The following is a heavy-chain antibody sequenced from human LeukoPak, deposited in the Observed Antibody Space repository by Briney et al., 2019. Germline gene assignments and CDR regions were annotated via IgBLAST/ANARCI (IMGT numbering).Heavy chain of an antibody. CDR2: ISGSGGST. CDR1: GFTFSSYA. J-gene: IGHJ3*02. D-gene: IGHD6-19*01. CDR3: VRSRESGWFDGFDS. Sequence: PGGSLRLSCAASGFTFSSYAMSWVRQAPGKGLEWVSAISGSGGSTYYADSVKGRFTISRDNAKNSLYLQMNSLRAEDSALYYWVRSRESGWFDGFDSWGQGTMVTVSS. V-gene: IGHV3-23*01.